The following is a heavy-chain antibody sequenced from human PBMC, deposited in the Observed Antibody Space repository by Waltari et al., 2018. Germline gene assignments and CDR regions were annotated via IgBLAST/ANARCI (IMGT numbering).Heavy chain of an antibody. D-gene: IGHD3-10*01. V-gene: IGHV4-39*01. Sequence: ESGPGMLRPSETLSLTCTVSGDSIKTATYYWGWIRQSPGKGLECLGTIHSSGTTYVPASLEPRVTISVDTFNNRFSLNRRSATAADTAVYFCARLVWFGAWIDNWGQGSLVTVSS. CDR1: GDSIKTATYY. J-gene: IGHJ4*02. CDR3: ARLVWFGAWIDN. CDR2: IHSSGTT.